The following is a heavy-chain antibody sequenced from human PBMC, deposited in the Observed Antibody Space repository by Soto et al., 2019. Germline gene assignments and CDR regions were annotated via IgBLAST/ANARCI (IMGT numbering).Heavy chain of an antibody. CDR3: ARLKRDYYYYGMDV. J-gene: IGHJ6*02. D-gene: IGHD1-1*01. CDR1: GDPISSSKW. V-gene: IGHV4-4*02. CDR2: IDQNGIT. Sequence: SEILSLTCAVSGDPISSSKWWTWVRQTPGKGLEWIGKIDQNGITNYNPSLESRVTILKDNSKNQLSLKLTSVTAVDSAVYYCARLKRDYYYYGMDVWGQGATVTVSS.